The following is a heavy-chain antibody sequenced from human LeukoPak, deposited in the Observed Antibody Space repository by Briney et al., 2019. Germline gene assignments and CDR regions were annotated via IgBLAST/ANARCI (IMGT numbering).Heavy chain of an antibody. J-gene: IGHJ4*02. D-gene: IGHD3-10*01. CDR3: ARDYYGSGDY. Sequence: GGSLSLSCAASGFTFSSYWMHWVRHAPGKGLVWDSRINSDGSGTFYADSVKGRFTISRDNAKNTLYLQMNSLRAEDTAVYYCARDYYGSGDYWGQGTLVTVSS. CDR2: INSDGSGT. CDR1: GFTFSSYW. V-gene: IGHV3-74*01.